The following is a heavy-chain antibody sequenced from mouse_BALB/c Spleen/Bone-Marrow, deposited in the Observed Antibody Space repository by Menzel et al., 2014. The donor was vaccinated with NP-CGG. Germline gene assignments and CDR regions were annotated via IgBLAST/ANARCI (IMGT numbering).Heavy chain of an antibody. Sequence: VKLVESGAELARPGASVKMSCKASGYTFTSYTMHWVKQRPGQGLEWIGYTNPSSGYTNYNQKFKDKATLTADKSSSTDYMQLSSLTSKDSAVYYCARAGYYRYGEGAWFAYWGQGTLVTVSA. CDR3: ARAGYYRYGEGAWFAY. D-gene: IGHD2-14*01. J-gene: IGHJ3*01. CDR2: TNPSSGYT. CDR1: GYTFTSYT. V-gene: IGHV1-4*01.